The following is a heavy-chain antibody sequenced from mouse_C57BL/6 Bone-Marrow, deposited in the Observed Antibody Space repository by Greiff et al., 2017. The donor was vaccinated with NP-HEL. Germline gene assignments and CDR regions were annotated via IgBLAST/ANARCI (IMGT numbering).Heavy chain of an antibody. CDR2: ISDGGSYT. CDR3: ASCMVTRGGDYFDY. J-gene: IGHJ2*01. D-gene: IGHD2-10*02. V-gene: IGHV5-4*01. CDR1: GFTFSSYA. Sequence: EVQLVESGGGLVKPGGSLKLSCAASGFTFSSYAMSWVRQTPEKRLEWVATISDGGSYTYYPDNVKGRFTISRDNAKNNLYLQMSHLKSEDTAMYYCASCMVTRGGDYFDYWGQGTTLTVSS.